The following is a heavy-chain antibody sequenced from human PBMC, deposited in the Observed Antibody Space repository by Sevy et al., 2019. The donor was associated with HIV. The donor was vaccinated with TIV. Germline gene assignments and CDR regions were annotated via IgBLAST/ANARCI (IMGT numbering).Heavy chain of an antibody. D-gene: IGHD3-22*01. Sequence: GGSLRLSCVVSGFTFRSYTMTWVRQAPGKGLEWVSTITGSGDKIYYADSVKGRFTISRDNSRNTLYLQMSSLRVADTAVYYCAKGPDYYASSGTPLDYWGQGTLVTVSS. CDR2: ITGSGDKI. CDR3: AKGPDYYASSGTPLDY. CDR1: GFTFRSYT. V-gene: IGHV3-23*01. J-gene: IGHJ4*02.